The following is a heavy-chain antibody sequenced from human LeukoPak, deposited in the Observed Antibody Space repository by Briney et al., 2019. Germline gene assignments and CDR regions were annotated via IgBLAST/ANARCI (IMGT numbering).Heavy chain of an antibody. D-gene: IGHD2/OR15-2a*01. CDR3: AKSKRTLSAFDV. Sequence: GGSLRLSCAASGFTFSSYAMSWVRQAPGKGLEWVAGISGSGGRTNYADSVKGRFTISRDNSKNTLYLQNNILRAEDTAVYYCAKSKRTLSAFDVWGQGTMVTVSS. J-gene: IGHJ3*01. CDR1: GFTFSSYA. CDR2: ISGSGGRT. V-gene: IGHV3-23*01.